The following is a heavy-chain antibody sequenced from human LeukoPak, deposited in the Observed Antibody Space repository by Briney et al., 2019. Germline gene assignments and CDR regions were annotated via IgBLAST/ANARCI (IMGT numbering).Heavy chain of an antibody. J-gene: IGHJ3*02. CDR3: ARSKGDFWSGYDAFDI. CDR2: IYHSGST. CDR1: EFTFSSYE. V-gene: IGHV4-38-2*01. Sequence: GSLRLSCAASEFTFSSYEMNWVRQAPGKGLEWVGSIYHSGSTYYNPSLKSRVTISVDTSKNQFSLKLSSVTAADTAVYYCARSKGDFWSGYDAFDIWGQGTMVTVSS. D-gene: IGHD3-3*01.